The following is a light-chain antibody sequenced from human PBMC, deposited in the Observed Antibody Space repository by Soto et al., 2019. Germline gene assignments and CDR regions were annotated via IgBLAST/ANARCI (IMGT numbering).Light chain of an antibody. J-gene: IGKJ1*01. CDR3: QQYNIWPRT. Sequence: EIVMTQSPATLSVSPGERATLACRASQSVGSSLAWYQQKPGQAPRLLLHGASTRATGIPARFSGSGSGTDFTLTIFSLQSEDFAVYYCQQYNIWPRTFGQGTKVEIK. CDR1: QSVGSS. CDR2: GAS. V-gene: IGKV3-15*01.